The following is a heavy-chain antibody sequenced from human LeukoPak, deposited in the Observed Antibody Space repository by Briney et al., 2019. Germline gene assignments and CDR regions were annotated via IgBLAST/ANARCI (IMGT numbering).Heavy chain of an antibody. J-gene: IGHJ4*02. V-gene: IGHV7-4-1*02. CDR3: AREYHYGSGSYYKDY. D-gene: IGHD3-10*01. Sequence: ASVKVSCKASGYTFTTYAMNWVRQAPGQGLEWMGWINTNTGNPIYAQGFTGRFVLSLDTSVSTAYLQISSLKAEDTAVYYCAREYHYGSGSYYKDYWGQGTLVTVSS. CDR2: INTNTGNP. CDR1: GYTFTTYA.